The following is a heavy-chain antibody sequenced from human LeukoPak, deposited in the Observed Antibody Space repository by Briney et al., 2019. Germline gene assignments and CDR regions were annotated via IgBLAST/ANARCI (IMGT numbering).Heavy chain of an antibody. Sequence: GGSLRLSCAAAGFTFSSYPMSWVRQAPGKGLEWVSAISGSGGSTYYADSVKGRFTISRDNSKNTLYLQMNSLRVEDTAVYYCARDVGVLDYWGQGTLVTVSS. J-gene: IGHJ4*02. V-gene: IGHV3-23*01. CDR1: GFTFSSYP. CDR2: ISGSGGST. CDR3: ARDVGVLDY. D-gene: IGHD2-21*01.